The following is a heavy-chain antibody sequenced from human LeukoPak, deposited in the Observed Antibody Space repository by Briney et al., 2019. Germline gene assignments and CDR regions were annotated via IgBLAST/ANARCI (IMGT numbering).Heavy chain of an antibody. CDR3: AKDGSSGYYLTGNWFDP. J-gene: IGHJ5*02. Sequence: GGSLRLSCAASGFTVSSNYMSWVRQAPGKGLERVSVIYSGGSTYYADSVKGRFTISRDNSKNTLYLQMNSLRAEDTAVYYCAKDGSSGYYLTGNWFDPWGQGTLVTVSS. V-gene: IGHV3-53*01. CDR1: GFTVSSNY. D-gene: IGHD3-22*01. CDR2: IYSGGST.